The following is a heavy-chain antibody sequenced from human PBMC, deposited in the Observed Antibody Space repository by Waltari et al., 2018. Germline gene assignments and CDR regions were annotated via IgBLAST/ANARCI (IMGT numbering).Heavy chain of an antibody. Sequence: QVQLVQSGAEVKKPGASVKVSCKASGYNFTRYAMHWVRQAPGQRPEWIGWINAGNVNTKYSQKFQGRFTITMDTSASTAYMVLSSLRSEDTAVYYCAREVLWFGELHRPATYYGMDVWGQGTTVTVSS. CDR2: INAGNVNT. CDR1: GYNFTRYA. CDR3: AREVLWFGELHRPATYYGMDV. D-gene: IGHD3-10*01. J-gene: IGHJ6*02. V-gene: IGHV1-3*01.